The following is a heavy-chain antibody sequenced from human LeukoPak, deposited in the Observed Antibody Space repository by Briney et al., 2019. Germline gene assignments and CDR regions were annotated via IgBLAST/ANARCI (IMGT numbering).Heavy chain of an antibody. CDR1: GFTFSSYS. CDR2: ISSSSSYI. V-gene: IGHV3-21*01. Sequence: PGGSLRLSCAASGFTFSSYSMNWVRQAPGKGLEWVSSISSSSSYIYYADSVKGRFTISRDNAKNSLYLQMNSLRAEDTAVYYCAGDDSSGYYPFDYWGQGTLVTVSS. CDR3: AGDDSSGYYPFDY. D-gene: IGHD3-22*01. J-gene: IGHJ4*02.